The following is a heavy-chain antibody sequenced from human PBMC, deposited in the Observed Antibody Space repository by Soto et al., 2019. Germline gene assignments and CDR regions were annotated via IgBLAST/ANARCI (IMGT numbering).Heavy chain of an antibody. D-gene: IGHD4-17*01. CDR1: GGSISSSSYY. J-gene: IGHJ3*02. CDR3: ASRHGDYGGDAFDI. V-gene: IGHV4-39*06. CDR2: IYYSGST. Sequence: SETLSLTCTVSGGSISSSSYYWGWIRQPPGKGLEWIGSIYYSGSTYYNPSLKSRVTISVDTSKNQFPLKLSSVTAADTAVSYCASRHGDYGGDAFDIWGQGTMVTVSS.